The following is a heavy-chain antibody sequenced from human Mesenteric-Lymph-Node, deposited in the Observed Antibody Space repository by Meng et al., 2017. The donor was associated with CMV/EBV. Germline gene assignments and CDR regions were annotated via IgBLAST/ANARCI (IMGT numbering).Heavy chain of an antibody. J-gene: IGHJ4*02. CDR2: IYYSGST. CDR3: ARGHPSITIFGVH. V-gene: IGHV4-61*05. CDR1: GGSISSSSYY. D-gene: IGHD3-3*01. Sequence: SETLSLTCTVSGGSISSSSYYWGWIRQPPGKGLEWIGYIYYSGSTNYNPSLKSRVTISVDTSKNQFSLKLSSVTAADTAVYYCARGHPSITIFGVHWGQGTLVTVSS.